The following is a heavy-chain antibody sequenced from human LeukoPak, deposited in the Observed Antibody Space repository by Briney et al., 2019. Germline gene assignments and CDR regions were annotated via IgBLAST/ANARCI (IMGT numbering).Heavy chain of an antibody. CDR1: GGSISSGDYY. Sequence: SETLSLTCTVSGGSISSGDYYWSWIRQPPGKGLEWIGEINHSGSTNYNPSLKSRVTISVDTSKNQFSLKLSSVTAADTAVYYCARIRPFGPWGQGTLVTVSS. CDR2: INHSGST. D-gene: IGHD3-10*01. V-gene: IGHV4-39*07. CDR3: ARIRPFGP. J-gene: IGHJ5*02.